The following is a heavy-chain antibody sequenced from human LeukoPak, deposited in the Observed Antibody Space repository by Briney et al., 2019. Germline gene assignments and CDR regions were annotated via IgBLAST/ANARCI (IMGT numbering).Heavy chain of an antibody. D-gene: IGHD6-13*01. CDR3: AKGGNSSSWPGAFDI. CDR1: GFTFSSYG. CDR2: IRYDGSNK. Sequence: PGGSLRLSCAASGFTFSSYGMHWVRQAPGKGLEWVAFIRYDGSNKYYADSVKGRFTISRGNSKNTLYLQMNSLRAEDTAVYYCAKGGNSSSWPGAFDIWGQGTMVTVSS. J-gene: IGHJ3*02. V-gene: IGHV3-30*02.